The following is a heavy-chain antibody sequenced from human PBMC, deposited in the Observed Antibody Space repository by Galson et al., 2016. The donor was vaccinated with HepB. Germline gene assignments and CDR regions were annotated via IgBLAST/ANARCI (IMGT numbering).Heavy chain of an antibody. CDR3: AKDRALELRAGIDY. D-gene: IGHD1-7*01. CDR2: IPYDGSNV. J-gene: IGHJ4*02. V-gene: IGHV3-30*18. Sequence: SLRLSCAGSGFTFKIYGMHWVRQAPGKGLEWVALIPYDGSNVYYADSVKGRFTISRDNSKNTLYLQMNSLRAEDTALYYCAKDRALELRAGIDYWGQGTLVTVSS. CDR1: GFTFKIYG.